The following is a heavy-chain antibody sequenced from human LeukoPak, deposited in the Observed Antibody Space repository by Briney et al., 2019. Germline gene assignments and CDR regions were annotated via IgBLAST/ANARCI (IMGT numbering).Heavy chain of an antibody. CDR2: IYTSGST. D-gene: IGHD3-22*01. V-gene: IGHV4-61*02. CDR1: GGSISSGSYY. CDR3: ARDPGDYDSSGLLDY. Sequence: SETLSLTCTVSGGSISSGSYYWSWIRQPAGKGLEWIGRIYTSGSTNYNPSLKSRVTISVDTSKNQFSLKLSPVTAADTAVYHCARDPGDYDSSGLLDYWGQGTLVTVSS. J-gene: IGHJ4*02.